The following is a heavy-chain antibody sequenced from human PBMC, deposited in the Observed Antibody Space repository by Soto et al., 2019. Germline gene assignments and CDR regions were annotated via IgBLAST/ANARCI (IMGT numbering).Heavy chain of an antibody. D-gene: IGHD3-10*01. CDR1: GGSISSGGYY. J-gene: IGHJ6*02. CDR2: IYYSGST. V-gene: IGHV4-31*03. CDR3: ARGRITDYYYGSVPRGMDV. Sequence: PSETLSLTCTVSGGSISSGGYYWSWIRQHPGKGLEWIGYIYYSGSTYYNPSLKSRVTISVDTSKNQFSLKLSSVTAADTAVYYCARGRITDYYYGSVPRGMDVWGQGTTVTVS.